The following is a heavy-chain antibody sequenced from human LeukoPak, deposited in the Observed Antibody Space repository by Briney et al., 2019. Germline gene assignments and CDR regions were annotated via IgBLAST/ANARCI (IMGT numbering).Heavy chain of an antibody. CDR3: ARDMVGAGWFDP. J-gene: IGHJ5*02. CDR1: GGSISSYY. CDR2: IYYSGST. V-gene: IGHV4-59*01. D-gene: IGHD3-10*01. Sequence: KPSETLSLTCTVSGGSISSYYWSWIRQPPGKGLEWIGYIYYSGSTNYNPSLKSRVTISVDTSKNQFSLKLSSVTAADTAVYYCARDMVGAGWFDPWGQGTLVTFSS.